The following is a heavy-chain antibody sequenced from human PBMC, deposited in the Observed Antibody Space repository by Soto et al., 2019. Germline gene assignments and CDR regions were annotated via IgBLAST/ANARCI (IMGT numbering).Heavy chain of an antibody. J-gene: IGHJ3*02. D-gene: IGHD3-22*01. CDR1: GYTFTSYA. Sequence: SVTVSCKASGYTFTSYAISWVRQAPGQGPEWMGRIIPILGIANYAQKFQGGVTITADKSTSTAYMELSSLRSEDTAVYYCARDLAAYYYDSSGFAFDIWGQGTMVTVSS. V-gene: IGHV1-69*04. CDR3: ARDLAAYYYDSSGFAFDI. CDR2: IIPILGIA.